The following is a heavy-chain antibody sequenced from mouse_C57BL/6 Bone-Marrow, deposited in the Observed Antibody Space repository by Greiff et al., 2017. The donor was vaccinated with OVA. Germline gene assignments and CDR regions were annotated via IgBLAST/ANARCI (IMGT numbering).Heavy chain of an antibody. V-gene: IGHV1-69*01. Sequence: QVQLQQPGAELVMPGASVKLSCKASGYTFTSYWMHWVKQRPGQGLEWIGEIDPSDSYTNYNQKFKGKSTLTVDKSSSTAYMQLSSRTSEDSAVYYCAIRGRAYWGQGTLVTVSA. CDR2: IDPSDSYT. J-gene: IGHJ3*01. CDR1: GYTFTSYW. CDR3: AIRGRAY. D-gene: IGHD1-1*01.